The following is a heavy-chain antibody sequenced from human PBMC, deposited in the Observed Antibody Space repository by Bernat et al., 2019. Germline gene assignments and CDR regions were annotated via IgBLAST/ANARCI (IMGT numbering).Heavy chain of an antibody. J-gene: IGHJ4*02. V-gene: IGHV3-7*03. CDR3: VRDETRGGDFDY. D-gene: IGHD2-2*01. CDR2: IKQDGSKT. Sequence: EVQLVASGGVLVQPGGSLRLSCAASGFTFTNYWMAWVRQTPGVGLEWVAIIKQDGSKTYYADSVKGRFTISRDNSKNALYLQMDRLTVADTAFYYCVRDETRGGDFDYWGQGTLVTVSS. CDR1: GFTFTNYW.